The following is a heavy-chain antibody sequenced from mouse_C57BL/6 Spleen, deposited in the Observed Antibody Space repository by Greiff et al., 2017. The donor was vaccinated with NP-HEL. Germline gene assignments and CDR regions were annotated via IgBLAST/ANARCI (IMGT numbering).Heavy chain of an antibody. Sequence: VQLQQSGPELVKPGASVKLSCKASGYTFTSYDINWVKQRPGQGLEWIGWIYPRDGSTKYNEKFKGKATLTVDKSSSTAYMELHSLTSEDAAVYFCASPYYYGSSGFYAMDYWGQGASVTVSS. CDR2: IYPRDGST. V-gene: IGHV1-85*01. CDR1: GYTFTSYD. CDR3: ASPYYYGSSGFYAMDY. J-gene: IGHJ4*01. D-gene: IGHD1-1*01.